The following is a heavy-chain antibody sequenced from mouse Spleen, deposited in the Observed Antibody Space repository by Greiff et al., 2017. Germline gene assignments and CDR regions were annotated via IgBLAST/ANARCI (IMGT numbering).Heavy chain of an antibody. CDR2: INPSSGYT. D-gene: IGHD2-1*01. V-gene: IGHV1-4*01. Sequence: QVQLKESGAELARPGASVKMSCKASGYTFTSYTMHWVKQRPGQGLEWIGYINPSSGYTNYNQKFKDKATLTADKSSSTAYMQLSSLTSEDSAVYYCARSGGNYDWYFDVWGAGTTVTVSS. J-gene: IGHJ1*01. CDR3: ARSGGNYDWYFDV. CDR1: GYTFTSYT.